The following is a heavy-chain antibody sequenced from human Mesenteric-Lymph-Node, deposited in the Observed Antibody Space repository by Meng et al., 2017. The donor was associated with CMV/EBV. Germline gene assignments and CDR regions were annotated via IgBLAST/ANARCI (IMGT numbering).Heavy chain of an antibody. D-gene: IGHD6-13*01. J-gene: IGHJ5*02. V-gene: IGHV1-69*02. CDR3: AGGIAAAGSRWFDP. CDR2: IIPILGIA. Sequence: QVQLVQSGAEVKKPWSSVKVSCKASGGTFSSYTISWVRQAPGQGLEWMGRIIPILGIANYAQKFQGRVTITADKSTSTAYMELSSLRSEDTAVYYCAGGIAAAGSRWFDPWGQGTLVTVSS. CDR1: GGTFSSYT.